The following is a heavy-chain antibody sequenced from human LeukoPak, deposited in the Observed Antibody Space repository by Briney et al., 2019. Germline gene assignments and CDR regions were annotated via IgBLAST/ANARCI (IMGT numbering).Heavy chain of an antibody. J-gene: IGHJ4*02. Sequence: GGSLRLSCAASGFTFSTYTMTWVRQAPGKGLEWVSSISSSSSYIYYADSVKGRFTISRDNAKNSLYLQMNSLRAEDTAVYYCASGTHNHCSGGSCYSRDYWGQGTPVTVSS. CDR1: GFTFSTYT. CDR2: ISSSSSYI. V-gene: IGHV3-21*01. D-gene: IGHD2-15*01. CDR3: ASGTHNHCSGGSCYSRDY.